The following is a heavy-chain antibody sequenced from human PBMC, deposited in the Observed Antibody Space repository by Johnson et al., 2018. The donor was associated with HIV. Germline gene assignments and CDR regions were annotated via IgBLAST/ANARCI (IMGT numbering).Heavy chain of an antibody. CDR3: TRGGSGWYGGHAFDI. D-gene: IGHD6-19*01. CDR1: GFTFSSYW. V-gene: IGHV3-74*02. J-gene: IGHJ3*02. CDR2: ISSDGVST. Sequence: VQLVESGGGLVQPGGSLILSCAASGFTFSSYWMHWVRQAPGKGLVWVSRISSDGVSTYYADSVKGRFTISRDNARNTMFVQMNSLKTEDTAVYYCTRGGSGWYGGHAFDIWGQGTMVTVSS.